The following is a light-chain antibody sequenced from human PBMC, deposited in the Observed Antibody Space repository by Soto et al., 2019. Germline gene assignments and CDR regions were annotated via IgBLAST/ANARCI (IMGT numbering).Light chain of an antibody. CDR2: KAS. CDR1: QTISSW. J-gene: IGKJ1*01. V-gene: IGKV1-5*03. Sequence: DSHMTQAPSTRCGSVGDRVAITCRASQTISSWLAWYQHKPWKSPKLLLFKASTLETGVPSRFSGSGAETEFTLTIISLQPADSATYYCQPYNGYSPTFGQGTKVAIK. CDR3: QPYNGYSPT.